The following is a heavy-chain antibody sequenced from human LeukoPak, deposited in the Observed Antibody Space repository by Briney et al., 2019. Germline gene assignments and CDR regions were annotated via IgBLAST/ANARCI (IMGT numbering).Heavy chain of an antibody. CDR2: IGSDGRNK. CDR3: ARDDLVLDENGFDM. J-gene: IGHJ3*02. V-gene: IGHV3-33*01. Sequence: QPGGSLTLSCEASGFTFSSYGIHWVRQSPAKGLEWVAVIGSDGRNKFYADSVAGRFSVSRDNFKNTLFLQMNSLRAEDTGVYFCARDDLVLDENGFDMWGRGTMVTVSS. CDR1: GFTFSSYG. D-gene: IGHD2-21*01.